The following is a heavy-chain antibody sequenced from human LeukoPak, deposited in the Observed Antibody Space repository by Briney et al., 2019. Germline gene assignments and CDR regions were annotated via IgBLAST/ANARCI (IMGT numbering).Heavy chain of an antibody. V-gene: IGHV3-30*02. J-gene: IGHJ4*02. CDR1: GFSLSNYG. CDR3: AKPYSSSLRDPFDY. Sequence: PGGSLRLSCVASGFSLSNYGLHWVRQAPGKRLEWVAFIQYDGSKTYYADSVKGRFTITRDNSKNTLYLQMNSLRTEDTAVYYCAKPYSSSLRDPFDYWGQGALVTVSS. D-gene: IGHD6-6*01. CDR2: IQYDGSKT.